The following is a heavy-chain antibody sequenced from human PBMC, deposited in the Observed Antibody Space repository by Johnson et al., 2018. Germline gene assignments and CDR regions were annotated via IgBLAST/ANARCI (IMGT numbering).Heavy chain of an antibody. CDR1: GGSISSSSYY. Sequence: QVQLQESGPGLVKPSETLSLTCTVSGGSISSSSYYWGWIRQPPGKGLEWIGSIYYSGSTYYNPSLKSRVPISVDTPKNQFSLKLRSVTAADTAVYYCARHVSCSGGSCYSKPVYYYYYYGMDVWGQGTTVTVSS. CDR2: IYYSGST. V-gene: IGHV4-39*01. J-gene: IGHJ6*02. D-gene: IGHD2-15*01. CDR3: ARHVSCSGGSCYSKPVYYYYYYGMDV.